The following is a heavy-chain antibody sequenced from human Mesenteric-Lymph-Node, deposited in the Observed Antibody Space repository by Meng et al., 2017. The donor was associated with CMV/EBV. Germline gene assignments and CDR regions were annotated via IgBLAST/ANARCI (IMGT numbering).Heavy chain of an antibody. CDR1: GGSISSVGYY. D-gene: IGHD4/OR15-4a*01. CDR2: VYYSGST. Sequence: TVSGGSISSVGYYWNWIRQHPGKGLEWIGYVYYSGSTYYNPSVKSRVTISLDTSKNQFSLNLASVTAADTAVYYCARNKNYGDYFDYWGQGTLVTVSS. V-gene: IGHV4-31*03. CDR3: ARNKNYGDYFDY. J-gene: IGHJ4*02.